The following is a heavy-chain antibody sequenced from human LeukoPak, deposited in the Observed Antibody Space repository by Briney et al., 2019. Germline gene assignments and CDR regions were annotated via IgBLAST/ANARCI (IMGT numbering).Heavy chain of an antibody. CDR2: IYTSGST. J-gene: IGHJ3*02. D-gene: IGHD3-10*01. Sequence: PSQTLSLTCTVSGGSISSGSYYWSWIRQPAGKGLEWIGRIYTSGSTNYNPSLKSRVTISVDTSKNQFSLKLSSVTAADTAVYYCARAGHYYGSGSYYNVEAFDIWGQGTMVTVSS. CDR3: ARAGHYYGSGSYYNVEAFDI. V-gene: IGHV4-61*02. CDR1: GGSISSGSYY.